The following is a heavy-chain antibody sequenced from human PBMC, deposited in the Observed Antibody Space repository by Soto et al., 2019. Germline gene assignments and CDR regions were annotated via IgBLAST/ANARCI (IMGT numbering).Heavy chain of an antibody. CDR3: ARGWGAVAGIVDWFDP. CDR2: INHSGST. Sequence: SETLSLTCAVYGGSFSGYYWSWIRQPPGKGLEWIGEINHSGSTNYNPSLKSRVTISVDTSKNQFSLKLSSVTAADTAVYYCARGWGAVAGIVDWFDPWGQGTLVTVSS. CDR1: GGSFSGYY. J-gene: IGHJ5*02. V-gene: IGHV4-34*01. D-gene: IGHD6-19*01.